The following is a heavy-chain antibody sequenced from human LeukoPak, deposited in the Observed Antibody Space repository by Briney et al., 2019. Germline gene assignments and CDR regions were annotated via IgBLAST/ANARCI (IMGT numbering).Heavy chain of an antibody. D-gene: IGHD5-18*01. CDR1: GFTFSSSA. CDR3: ASHERGYSYGPDY. CDR2: ITGSGGAT. V-gene: IGHV3-23*01. J-gene: IGHJ4*02. Sequence: GGSLRLSCAASGFTFSSSAMSWVRQVPGKGLEWVSAITGSGGATYYADSVKGRFTISRDTSKNTLYLQMNSLRAEDTAVYYCASHERGYSYGPDYWGQGTLVTVSS.